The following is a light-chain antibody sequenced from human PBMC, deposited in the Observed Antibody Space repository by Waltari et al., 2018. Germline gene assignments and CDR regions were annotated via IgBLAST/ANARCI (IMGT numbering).Light chain of an antibody. CDR3: QQHDNLPWT. CDR1: QDISNY. CDR2: DAY. V-gene: IGKV1-33*01. J-gene: IGKJ1*01. Sequence: DIQMTQSPSSLSASVGDRVTITCQASQDISNYLNWYQQKPGKAPKLLLYDAYNVETGVPSRFSGSGSGTDFTFTISSLQPEDIATYYCQQHDNLPWTFGQGTKVEIK.